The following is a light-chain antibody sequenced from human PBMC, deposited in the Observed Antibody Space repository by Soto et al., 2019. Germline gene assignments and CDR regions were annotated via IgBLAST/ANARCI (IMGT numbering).Light chain of an antibody. CDR2: GDN. CDR3: ASWDNSLNGLYV. CDR1: SSNIGSHP. V-gene: IGLV1-44*01. Sequence: QSVLTQPPSASGTPGQRVTISCSGSSSNIGSHPVNWYQRLPGTAPKLLLYGDNQRPSGVPDRFSASKSGASASLAISGLQSEDEATYYCASWDNSLNGLYVFGAGTKVTVL. J-gene: IGLJ1*01.